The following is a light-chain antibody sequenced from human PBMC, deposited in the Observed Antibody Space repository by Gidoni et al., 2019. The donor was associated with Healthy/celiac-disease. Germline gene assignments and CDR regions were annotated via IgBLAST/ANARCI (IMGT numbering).Light chain of an antibody. J-gene: IGKJ1*01. V-gene: IGKV3-15*01. CDR3: QQYNNWPQT. CDR1: QSVSSN. CDR2: GAS. Sequence: DIVIPPSPATLSVSPGERATLSCRASQSVSSNLAWYQQKPGQAPMLLIYGASTRDTGIPARFSGSGSGTEFTLTISSLQSEDFAVYYCQQYNNWPQTFGQGTKVEIK.